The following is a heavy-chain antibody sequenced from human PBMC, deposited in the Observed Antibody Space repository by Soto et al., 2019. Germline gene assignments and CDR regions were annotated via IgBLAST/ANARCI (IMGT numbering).Heavy chain of an antibody. CDR1: GFNFGTYA. J-gene: IGHJ6*02. CDR3: ARVTPGNNLYYFSGLDV. D-gene: IGHD1-1*01. V-gene: IGHV3-30-3*01. Sequence: GGCLRLSCVAGGFNFGTYAIHWVRQAPGKGLQWVALIAYDGINTYYADSVKGRFTISRDNSKNTLHLQMNSLRPEDTGVYFCARVTPGNNLYYFSGLDVWGQGT. CDR2: IAYDGINT.